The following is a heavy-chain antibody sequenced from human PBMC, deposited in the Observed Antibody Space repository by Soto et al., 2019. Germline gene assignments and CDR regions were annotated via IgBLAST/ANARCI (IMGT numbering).Heavy chain of an antibody. CDR3: AKVTSDYGSGSYYDY. CDR2: ISSDGSST. Sequence: GGSLRLSCAASGFTLSNYWMHWARQAPGKGLVWVSRISSDGSSTNYADSVKGRFTISRDNSKNTLYLQMNSLRAEDTAVYYCAKVTSDYGSGSYYDYWGQGTLVTVSS. D-gene: IGHD3-10*01. V-gene: IGHV3-74*01. J-gene: IGHJ4*02. CDR1: GFTLSNYW.